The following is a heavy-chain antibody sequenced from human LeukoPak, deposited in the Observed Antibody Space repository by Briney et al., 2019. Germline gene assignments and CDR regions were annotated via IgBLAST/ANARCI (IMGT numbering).Heavy chain of an antibody. V-gene: IGHV4-59*01. CDR1: GGSISSYY. J-gene: IGHJ5*02. D-gene: IGHD1-1*01. Sequence: SETLSLTCTVSGGSISSYYWSWTRQPPGKGLEWIGYIYYSGSTNYNPSLKSRVTISVDTSKNQFSLKLSSVTAADTAVYYCARAGTTTYHGFDPWGQGTLVTVSS. CDR3: ARAGTTTYHGFDP. CDR2: IYYSGST.